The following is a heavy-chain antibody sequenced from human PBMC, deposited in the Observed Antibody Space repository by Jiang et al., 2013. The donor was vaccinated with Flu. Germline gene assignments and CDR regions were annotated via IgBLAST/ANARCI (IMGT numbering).Heavy chain of an antibody. D-gene: IGHD6-25*01. CDR2: IYPGDSDI. Sequence: GAEVKKPGESLKISCKGSGYTFTSYWIGWVRLMPGKGLEWMGIIYPGDSDIRYSPSFQGQVTISVDKSISTAYLQWSSLKASDTAMYYCARLPRSSGVSYFDYWGQGILVTVSS. CDR3: ARLPRSSGVSYFDY. J-gene: IGHJ4*02. V-gene: IGHV5-51*01. CDR1: GYTFTSYW.